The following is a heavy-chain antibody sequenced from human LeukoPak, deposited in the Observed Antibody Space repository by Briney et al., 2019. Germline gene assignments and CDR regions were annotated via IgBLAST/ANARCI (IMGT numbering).Heavy chain of an antibody. CDR1: GGSISSSSYY. Sequence: SETLSLTCTVSGGSISSSSYYWGWIRQPPGKGLEWIGSMYYSGSTYYNPSLKSRVTMSVDTSKNQFSLKLSSVTAADTAVYYCARSSGYYGGDMDVWGKGTTVSVS. J-gene: IGHJ6*03. V-gene: IGHV4-39*01. D-gene: IGHD3-22*01. CDR3: ARSSGYYGGDMDV. CDR2: MYYSGST.